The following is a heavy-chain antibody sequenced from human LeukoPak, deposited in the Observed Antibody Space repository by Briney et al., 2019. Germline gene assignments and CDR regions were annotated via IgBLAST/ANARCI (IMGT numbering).Heavy chain of an antibody. Sequence: SETLSLTCTVSGGSIRSYFWSWIRQPPGKGLEWIGYIYYSGSTNYNPSLKSRVTISVDTSKNQFSLKLSSVTAADTAVYYCARGSDHYDSSGYRYFDLWGRGTLATVSS. V-gene: IGHV4-59*01. J-gene: IGHJ2*01. CDR1: GGSIRSYF. CDR3: ARGSDHYDSSGYRYFDL. CDR2: IYYSGST. D-gene: IGHD3-22*01.